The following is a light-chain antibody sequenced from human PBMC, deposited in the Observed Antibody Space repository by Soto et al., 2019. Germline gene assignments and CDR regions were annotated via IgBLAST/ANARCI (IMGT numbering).Light chain of an antibody. V-gene: IGKV1-39*01. CDR2: AAS. Sequence: DIQMTQSPSSLSASVGDRVTITCRASQSISSYLNWYQQKPGKAPKLLIYAASSLQSGVPSRFSGSGSGTDFTLTISSLQPEDFATYHCQQSYSSPRTFGQGTKVEIK. CDR3: QQSYSSPRT. J-gene: IGKJ1*01. CDR1: QSISSY.